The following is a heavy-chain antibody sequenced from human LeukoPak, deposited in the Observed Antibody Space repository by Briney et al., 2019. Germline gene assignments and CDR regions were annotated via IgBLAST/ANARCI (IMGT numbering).Heavy chain of an antibody. D-gene: IGHD4/OR15-4a*01. J-gene: IGHJ4*02. CDR1: GYSISSGYY. CDR2: IYHSGST. V-gene: IGHV4-38-2*01. CDR3: ARASPYGEIDY. Sequence: SETLSLTCAVSGYSISSGYYWGWIRQPPGKGLEWVGTIYHSGSTYYNPSLKSRVTISVDTSKNQFSLKLNSVTAADTAVYYCARASPYGEIDYWGQGTLVTVSS.